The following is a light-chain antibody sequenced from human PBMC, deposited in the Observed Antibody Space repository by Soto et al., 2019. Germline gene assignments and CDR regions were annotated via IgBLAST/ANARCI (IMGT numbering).Light chain of an antibody. CDR1: SSDVGGYDY. CDR3: SSFTSSGTL. V-gene: IGLV2-14*01. CDR2: EVS. J-gene: IGLJ3*02. Sequence: QSALTQPATVSGSPGQPITISCTGTSSDVGGYDYVSWYQQHPGKVPKLIIYEVSILASGVSNRFSASKSANTASLTITGLQPEDEADYYCSSFTSSGTLFGGGTQLTVL.